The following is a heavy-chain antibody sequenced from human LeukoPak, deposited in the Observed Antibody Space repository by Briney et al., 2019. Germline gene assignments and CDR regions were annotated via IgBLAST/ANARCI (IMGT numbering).Heavy chain of an antibody. Sequence: SVKVSCKASGFTFTSSAMQWVRQARGQRLEWIGWIVVGSGNTNYAQKFQERVTITRDMSTSTAYMELSSLRSEDTAVYYCARDLVDIVVVVAATGYYYGMDVWGQGTTVTVSS. CDR3: ARDLVDIVVVVAATGYYYGMDV. CDR2: IVVGSGNT. CDR1: GFTFTSSA. V-gene: IGHV1-58*02. J-gene: IGHJ6*02. D-gene: IGHD2-15*01.